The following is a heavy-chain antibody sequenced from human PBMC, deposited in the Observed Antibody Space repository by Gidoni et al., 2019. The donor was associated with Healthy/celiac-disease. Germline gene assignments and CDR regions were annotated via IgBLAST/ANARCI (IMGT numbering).Heavy chain of an antibody. V-gene: IGHV3-21*01. D-gene: IGHD6-19*01. Sequence: EVQLVESGGGLVKPGGSLRLSCAASGFTFSSYSMNWVRQAPGKGLECVSSISSSSSYIYYADSVKGRFTISRDNAKNSLYLQMNSLRAEDTAVYYCARGPKYSSGWPYWYFDLWGRGTLVTVSS. J-gene: IGHJ2*01. CDR3: ARGPKYSSGWPYWYFDL. CDR1: GFTFSSYS. CDR2: ISSSSSYI.